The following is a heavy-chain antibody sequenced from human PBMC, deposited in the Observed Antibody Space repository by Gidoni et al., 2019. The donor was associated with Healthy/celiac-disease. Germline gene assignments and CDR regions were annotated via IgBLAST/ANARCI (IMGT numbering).Heavy chain of an antibody. CDR3: ARGGVPTAVNN. CDR2: INHSGIT. D-gene: IGHD2-2*01. CDR1: GGSFSGYY. J-gene: IGHJ4*02. Sequence: QVQLQQWGAGLLKPSETLSLTCAVYGGSFSGYYWSCIRQPPGKGLEWVGEINHSGITNYNPSLKSRVTISVDTSKNQFSLKLSSVTAADTAVYYCARGGVPTAVNNWGQGTLVSVSS. V-gene: IGHV4-34*02.